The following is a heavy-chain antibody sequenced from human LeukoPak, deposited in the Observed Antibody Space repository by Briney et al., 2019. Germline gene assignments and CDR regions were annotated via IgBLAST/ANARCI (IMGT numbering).Heavy chain of an antibody. V-gene: IGHV3-43D*03. Sequence: PGGSLRLSCAASGFTFDDYAMHWVRQAPGKGLEWVSLISWDGGSTYYADSVKGRFTISRDNSKNSLYLQMNSLRAEDTALYYCAKAKTPHSSGWSFDYWGQGTLVTVSS. J-gene: IGHJ4*02. D-gene: IGHD6-19*01. CDR2: ISWDGGST. CDR1: GFTFDDYA. CDR3: AKAKTPHSSGWSFDY.